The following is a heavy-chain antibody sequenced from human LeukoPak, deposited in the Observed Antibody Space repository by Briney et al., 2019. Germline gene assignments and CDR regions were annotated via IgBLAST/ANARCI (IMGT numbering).Heavy chain of an antibody. V-gene: IGHV3-7*01. CDR2: IKQDGSEK. J-gene: IGHJ3*02. CDR1: GFTFSSYW. Sequence: PGGSLRLSCAASGFTFSSYWMSWVRQAPGKGLEWVANIKQDGSEKYYVDSVKGRFTISRDNAKNSLYLQMNSLRAEDTAVYYCASTMVRGVIGDIWDQGTMVTVSS. D-gene: IGHD3-10*01. CDR3: ASTMVRGVIGDI.